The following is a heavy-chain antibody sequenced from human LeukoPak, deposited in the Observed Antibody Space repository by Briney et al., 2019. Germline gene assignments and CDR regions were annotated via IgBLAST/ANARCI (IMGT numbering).Heavy chain of an antibody. CDR1: GGSISSSSYY. J-gene: IGHJ4*02. Sequence: SETLSLTCTVSGGSISSSSYYWGWIRQPPGKGLEWIGSIYYSWSTYYNPSLKSRVTISVDTSKNQFSLKLSSVTAADTAVYYCARQGGQLATFDYWGQGTLVTVSS. V-gene: IGHV4-39*01. CDR3: ARQGGQLATFDY. D-gene: IGHD6-6*01. CDR2: IYYSWST.